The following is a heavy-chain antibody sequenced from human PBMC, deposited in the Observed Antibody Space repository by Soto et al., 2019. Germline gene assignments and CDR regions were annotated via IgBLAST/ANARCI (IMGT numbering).Heavy chain of an antibody. D-gene: IGHD2-21*02. CDR2: INAGNGNT. CDR1: GYTFTSYA. J-gene: IGHJ4*02. V-gene: IGHV1-3*01. Sequence: ASVKVSCKASGYTFTSYAMHWVRQAPGQRLEWMGWINAGNGNTKYSQKFQGRVTITRDTSASTAYMELSSLRSEDTAVYYCARIRCGGDCYSVPLDYWGQGTLVTVSS. CDR3: ARIRCGGDCYSVPLDY.